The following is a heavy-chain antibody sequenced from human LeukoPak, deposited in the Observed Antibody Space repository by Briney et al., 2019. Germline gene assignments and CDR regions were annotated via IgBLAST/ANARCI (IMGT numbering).Heavy chain of an antibody. CDR2: IYYSGST. D-gene: IGHD3-10*01. CDR1: GGSISSYY. Sequence: SETLSLTCTVSGGSISSYYWSWIRQPPGKGLEWIGYIYYSGSTNYNPSLKSRVTIPVDTSKNQFSLKLSSVTAADTAVYYCARVWAEHWFDPWGQGTLVTVSS. CDR3: ARVWAEHWFDP. V-gene: IGHV4-59*01. J-gene: IGHJ5*02.